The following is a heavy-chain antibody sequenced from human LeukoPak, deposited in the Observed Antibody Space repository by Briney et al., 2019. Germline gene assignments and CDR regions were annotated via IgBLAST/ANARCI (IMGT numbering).Heavy chain of an antibody. D-gene: IGHD3-3*01. J-gene: IGHJ6*03. V-gene: IGHV3-74*01. CDR1: GFTFSSYS. CDR2: INSDGSST. Sequence: GGSLRLSCAASGFTFSSYSMNWVRQAPGKGLVWVSRINSDGSSTSYADSVKGRFTISRDNAKNTLYLQMNSLRAEDTAVYYCASLPDYDSLLGYYYYYMDVWGKGTTVTVSS. CDR3: ASLPDYDSLLGYYYYYMDV.